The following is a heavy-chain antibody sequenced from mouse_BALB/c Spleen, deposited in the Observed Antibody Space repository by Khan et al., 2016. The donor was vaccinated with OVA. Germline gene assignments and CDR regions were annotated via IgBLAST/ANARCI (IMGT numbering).Heavy chain of an antibody. CDR1: GYTFTNYW. V-gene: IGHV1-7*01. CDR3: VNHGSSSYWFTY. Sequence: QVQLKQSGAELAKPGASVKMSCKASGYTFTNYWMHWVKQRPGQGLEWIGYINPSTDYTEYNQKFKDKATLTADKSSSTTYMQLTSLTSDDSSLYYCVNHGSSSYWFTYWGQGTLVTVST. J-gene: IGHJ3*01. D-gene: IGHD1-1*01. CDR2: INPSTDYT.